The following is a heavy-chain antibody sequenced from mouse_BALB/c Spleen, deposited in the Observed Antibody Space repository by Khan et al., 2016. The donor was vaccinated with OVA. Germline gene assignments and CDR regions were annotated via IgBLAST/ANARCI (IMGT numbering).Heavy chain of an antibody. CDR3: TRSGYGAFAY. J-gene: IGHJ3*01. CDR1: GYTFTSYY. CDR2: INPSNGGT. D-gene: IGHD1-1*02. Sequence: VQLQESGAELVKPGASVRLSCKASGYTFTSYYLYWVKQRPGQGLEWIGDINPSNGGTNFHEKFKTKVTLTVDKSSSTAYMQLSSLTSEDSAVYYCTRSGYGAFAYWGQGTLVTVSA. V-gene: IGHV1S81*02.